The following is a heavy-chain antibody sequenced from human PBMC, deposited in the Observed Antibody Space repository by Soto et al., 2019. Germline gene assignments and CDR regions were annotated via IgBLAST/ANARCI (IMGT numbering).Heavy chain of an antibody. D-gene: IGHD3-16*01. Sequence: EVQLVESGGGLVQPGGSVRLSCAASKFTITSYWMHWVRQAPGKGLVWVSRINSDGSSISYADAVKGRFTISRDNAKNTLYLQMNSLRVEDTAVYYCAGEVCRGYVLRGMDVWGQGTTVTVFS. J-gene: IGHJ6*02. CDR2: INSDGSSI. CDR3: AGEVCRGYVLRGMDV. V-gene: IGHV3-74*01. CDR1: KFTITSYW.